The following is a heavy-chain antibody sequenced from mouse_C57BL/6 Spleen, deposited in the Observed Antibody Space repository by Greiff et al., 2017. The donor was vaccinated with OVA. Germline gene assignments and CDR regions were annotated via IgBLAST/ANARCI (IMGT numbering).Heavy chain of an antibody. CDR2: IHPNSGST. Sequence: QVQLQQPGAELVKPGASVKLSCKASGYTFTSYWMHWVKQRPGQGLEWIGMIHPNSGSTNYNEKLKSKATLTVDKSSSTAYMQLSSLTSEDSAVYYSARGDLLWLRLYDMDYWGQGTSVTVSS. CDR1: GYTFTSYW. D-gene: IGHD2-2*01. CDR3: ARGDLLWLRLYDMDY. J-gene: IGHJ4*01. V-gene: IGHV1-64*01.